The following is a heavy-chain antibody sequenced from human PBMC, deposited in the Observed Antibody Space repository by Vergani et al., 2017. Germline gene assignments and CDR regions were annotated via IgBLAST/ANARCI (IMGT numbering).Heavy chain of an antibody. D-gene: IGHD2-15*01. CDR3: ATEXRVGGPLFPDAFDI. Sequence: QVQLVQSGAEVKKPGASVNVSCKVSGYTLTELSMHWVRPAPGKGLEWMGGFDPEDGETIYAQKFQGRVTMTEDTSTDTAYMELSSLRSEDTAVYYCATEXRVGGPLFPDAFDIWGQGTMVTVSS. CDR2: FDPEDGET. V-gene: IGHV1-24*01. CDR1: GYTLTELS. J-gene: IGHJ3*02.